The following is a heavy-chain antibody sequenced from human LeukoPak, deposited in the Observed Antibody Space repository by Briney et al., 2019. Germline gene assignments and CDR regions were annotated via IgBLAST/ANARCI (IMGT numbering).Heavy chain of an antibody. V-gene: IGHV3-30*03. CDR1: GFTFSSYG. CDR3: ATDLSGGWSLDY. Sequence: GRSLRLSCAASGFTFSSYGMHWVRQAPGKGQEWVALISDDGRIKYHAESVKGRFTISRDDSKNTLYLQVNNVRPEDTAVYYCATDLSGGWSLDYWGQGTLVTVSS. J-gene: IGHJ4*02. CDR2: ISDDGRIK. D-gene: IGHD6-19*01.